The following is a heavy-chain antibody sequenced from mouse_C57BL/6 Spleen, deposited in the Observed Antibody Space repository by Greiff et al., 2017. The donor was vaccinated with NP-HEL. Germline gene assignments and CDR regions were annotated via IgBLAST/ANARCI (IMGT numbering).Heavy chain of an antibody. CDR3: ASLYYGSSRGYFDV. D-gene: IGHD1-1*01. CDR1: GYSFTGYY. V-gene: IGHV1-31*01. CDR2: IYPYNGVS. Sequence: EVQLVESGPELVKPGASVKISCKASGYSFTGYYMHWVKQSHGNILDWIGYIYPYNGVSSYNQKFKGKATLTVDKSSSTAYMELRSLTSEDSAVYYCASLYYGSSRGYFDVWGTGTTVTVSS. J-gene: IGHJ1*03.